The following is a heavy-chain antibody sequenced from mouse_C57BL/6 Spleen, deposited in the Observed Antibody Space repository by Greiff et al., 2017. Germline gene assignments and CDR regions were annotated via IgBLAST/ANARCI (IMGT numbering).Heavy chain of an antibody. Sequence: QVQLQQPGAELVRPGSSVKLSCKASGYTFTSYWMDWVKQRPGQGLEWIGNIYPSDSETHYNQKFKDKATLTVDKSSSTAYMQLSSLTSEDSAVYYSARSAQATFDYWGQGTTLTVSS. CDR3: ARSAQATFDY. CDR1: GYTFTSYW. D-gene: IGHD3-2*02. J-gene: IGHJ2*01. CDR2: IYPSDSET. V-gene: IGHV1-61*01.